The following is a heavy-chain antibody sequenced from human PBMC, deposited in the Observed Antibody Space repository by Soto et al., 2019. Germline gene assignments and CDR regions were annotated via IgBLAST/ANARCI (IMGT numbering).Heavy chain of an antibody. Sequence: EVQLVESGGGLVQPGGSLRLSCAASGFTFRTYWMSWVRQAPGKGLEWVANVDQDGSEIYYVDSVMGRFTISRDSTKNSLYLQMTSLRAEDTAVYYCARGGTNYFDYWGQGALVTVSS. J-gene: IGHJ4*02. V-gene: IGHV3-7*03. CDR1: GFTFRTYW. CDR2: VDQDGSEI. D-gene: IGHD1-26*01. CDR3: ARGGTNYFDY.